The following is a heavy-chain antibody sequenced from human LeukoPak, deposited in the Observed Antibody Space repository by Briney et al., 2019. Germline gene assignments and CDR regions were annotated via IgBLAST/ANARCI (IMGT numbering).Heavy chain of an antibody. Sequence: ASVKVSCKASGYTFTSYAMNWVRQAPGQGLEWMGWINTNTGNPTYAQGFTGRFVFSLDTSVSTAYLQISSLKAEDTAVYYCARSRPPLLCGSTSCYTRGGWFDPWGQGTLVTVSS. CDR2: INTNTGNP. V-gene: IGHV7-4-1*02. J-gene: IGHJ5*02. CDR3: ARSRPPLLCGSTSCYTRGGWFDP. D-gene: IGHD2-2*02. CDR1: GYTFTSYA.